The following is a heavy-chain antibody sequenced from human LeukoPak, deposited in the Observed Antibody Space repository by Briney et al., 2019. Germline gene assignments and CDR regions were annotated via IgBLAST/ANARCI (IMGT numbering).Heavy chain of an antibody. Sequence: PGRSLRLSCPASGXPFSNHGKHWVRQAPGKGLEWVAVISYDGRNKYYADSVKGRFTISRDNSQNTLSLQMNSLRAEDTAVYYCVKDGDDSGWNYFDYWGQGTLVTVSS. V-gene: IGHV3-30*18. CDR1: GXPFSNHG. J-gene: IGHJ4*02. CDR3: VKDGDDSGWNYFDY. D-gene: IGHD6-19*01. CDR2: ISYDGRNK.